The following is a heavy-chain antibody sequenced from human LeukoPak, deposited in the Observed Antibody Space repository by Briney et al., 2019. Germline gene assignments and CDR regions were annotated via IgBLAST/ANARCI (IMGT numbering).Heavy chain of an antibody. CDR3: ASGAYSSSSFRYYMDV. CDR2: INPNSGGT. V-gene: IGHV1-2*06. CDR1: GYTFTGYY. Sequence: ASVKVSCKASGYTFTGYYMHWVRQAPGQGLEWMGRINPNSGGTNYAQKFQGRVTMTRDTSISTAYMELSRLRSDDSAVYYCASGAYSSSSFRYYMDVWGKGTTVTVSS. J-gene: IGHJ6*03. D-gene: IGHD6-6*01.